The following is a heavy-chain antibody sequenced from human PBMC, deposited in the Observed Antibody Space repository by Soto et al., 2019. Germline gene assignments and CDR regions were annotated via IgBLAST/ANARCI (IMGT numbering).Heavy chain of an antibody. Sequence: QLQLQESGSGLVKPSETLSLTCAVSGGSISSGAYSWSWIRQPPGKGLEWVGYIYHSGSTYYNPSPKRRVSISVDSSRNRFSLTLNSVAAADTAVYYCARANPPLTMTHLNWFDPWGQGTLVTVSS. V-gene: IGHV4-30-2*01. CDR2: IYHSGST. J-gene: IGHJ5*02. D-gene: IGHD3-22*01. CDR1: GGSISSGAYS. CDR3: ARANPPLTMTHLNWFDP.